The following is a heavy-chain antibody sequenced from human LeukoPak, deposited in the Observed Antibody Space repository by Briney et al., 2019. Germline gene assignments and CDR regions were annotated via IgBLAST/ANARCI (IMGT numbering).Heavy chain of an antibody. J-gene: IGHJ4*02. CDR2: INHSGST. V-gene: IGHV4-34*01. CDR1: GGSFSGYY. CDR3: ARGRREHGSRYYFDY. D-gene: IGHD3-10*01. Sequence: SETLSLTCAVYGGSFSGYYWSWIRHPPGKGLEWIGEINHSGSTNYNPSLKSRVTISVDTSKNQFSLKLSSVTAADTAVYYCARGRREHGSRYYFDYWGQGTLVTVSS.